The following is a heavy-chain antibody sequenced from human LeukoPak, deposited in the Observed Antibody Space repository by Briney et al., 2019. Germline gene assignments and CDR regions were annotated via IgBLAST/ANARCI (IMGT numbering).Heavy chain of an antibody. CDR2: IYTSGST. V-gene: IGHV4-4*07. J-gene: IGHJ6*03. CDR3: ARSYSSSSVLSYYYFYMDV. D-gene: IGHD6-13*01. CDR1: SGSISSYS. Sequence: SETLSLTCTVSSGSISSYSWSWIRQPAGKGLEWIGRIYTSGSTNYNPSLKSRVTISVDTSKNHFSLRLSSVTAADTAVYYCARSYSSSSVLSYYYFYMDVWGKGTTVTVSS.